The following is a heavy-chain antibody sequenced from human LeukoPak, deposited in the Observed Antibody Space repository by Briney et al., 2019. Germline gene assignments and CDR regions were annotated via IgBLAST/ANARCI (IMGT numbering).Heavy chain of an antibody. CDR1: GYSFTSYW. V-gene: IGHV5-51*01. CDR3: ARQGSYGSVGNWFDP. J-gene: IGHJ5*02. Sequence: GESLQISCKGSGYSFTSYWIGWVRHMPGKGLEWMGIIYPGDSDTRSSPSFQGQVTISADKSISTAYLQWSSLKASDTAMYYCARQGSYGSVGNWFDPWGEGTLVTVSS. D-gene: IGHD5-18*01. CDR2: IYPGDSDT.